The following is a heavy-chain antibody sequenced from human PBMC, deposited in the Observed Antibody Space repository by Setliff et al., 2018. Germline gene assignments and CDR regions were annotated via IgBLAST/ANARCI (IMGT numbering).Heavy chain of an antibody. CDR3: ARDRITIFGVVIPFDL. V-gene: IGHV1-69*01. CDR2: IIPIFGTA. J-gene: IGHJ4*01. Sequence: VKVSCKASGGTFSSYAISWVRQAPGQGLEWMGGIIPIFGTANYAQKFQGRVTITADESTSTAYMELSSLRSEDTAVYYCARDRITIFGVVIPFDLWGHGSLVTVSS. D-gene: IGHD3-3*01. CDR1: GGTFSSYA.